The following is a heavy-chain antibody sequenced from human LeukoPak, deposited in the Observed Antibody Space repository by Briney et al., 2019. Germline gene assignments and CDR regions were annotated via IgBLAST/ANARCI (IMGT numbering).Heavy chain of an antibody. CDR1: GFTFSSYA. J-gene: IGHJ4*02. D-gene: IGHD3-22*01. CDR3: AKAGYYYDSGDYFDS. V-gene: IGHV3-23*01. Sequence: PGGSLRLSCAASGFTFSSYAMSWVRQVPGKGLEWVSAISGSGYNTYYADSVKGRFTISRDNSENTLYLHMDTLRAEDTALYYCAKAGYYYDSGDYFDSWGQGTLVTVSS. CDR2: ISGSGYNT.